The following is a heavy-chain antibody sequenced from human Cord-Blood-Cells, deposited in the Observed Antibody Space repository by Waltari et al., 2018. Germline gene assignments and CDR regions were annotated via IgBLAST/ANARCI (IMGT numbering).Heavy chain of an antibody. V-gene: IGHV3-53*01. Sequence: EVQLVESGGGLIQPGGSLRLSCAASGFTASSNTLRGVRQAPGKGLEWVSVIYSGGSTYYADSVKGRFTISRDNSKNTLYLQMNSLRAEDTAVYYCARGPYGGYDYDYWGQGTLVTVSS. CDR1: GFTASSNT. D-gene: IGHD5-12*01. CDR3: ARGPYGGYDYDY. CDR2: IYSGGST. J-gene: IGHJ4*02.